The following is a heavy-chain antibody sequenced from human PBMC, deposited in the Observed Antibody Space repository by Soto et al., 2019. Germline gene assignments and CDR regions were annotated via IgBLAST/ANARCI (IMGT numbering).Heavy chain of an antibody. CDR1: GGSISSGDYS. J-gene: IGHJ5*02. V-gene: IGHV4-30-4*01. CDR2: IYNSGIT. Sequence: SETLSLTYTVSGGSISSGDYSWSWVRQSPGKGLEWIGHIYNSGITYYNPSLKSRVVISIDTSRNQFSLRLNSLTAADRAVYFCARGVTVFGLVSRFWFDPWGQGTVVTVSS. D-gene: IGHD3-3*01. CDR3: ARGVTVFGLVSRFWFDP.